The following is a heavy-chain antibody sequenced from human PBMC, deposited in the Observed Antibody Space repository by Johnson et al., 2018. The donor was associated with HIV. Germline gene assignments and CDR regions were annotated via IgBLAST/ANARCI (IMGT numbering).Heavy chain of an antibody. D-gene: IGHD1-1*01. J-gene: IGHJ3*02. CDR3: ARDGTETGPDDAFDI. Sequence: VQLVESGGGLVQPGGSLRLSCAASGFTFRSYAMGWVRQAPGEGLEWVSVVSATGDSTYYADSVKGRFTISRDNSKNTLYVQMNSLRAEDTAMYYCARDGTETGPDDAFDIWGQGTMVTVSS. CDR1: GFTFRSYA. V-gene: IGHV3-23*04. CDR2: VSATGDST.